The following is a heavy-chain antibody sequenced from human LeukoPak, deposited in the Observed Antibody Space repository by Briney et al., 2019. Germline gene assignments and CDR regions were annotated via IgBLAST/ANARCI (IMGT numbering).Heavy chain of an antibody. J-gene: IGHJ4*02. CDR3: AKLAVAGSLDY. V-gene: IGHV3-23*01. Sequence: GGSLRLSCAASGFTFSNSGMSWVRQAPGKGLEWVSAISGGGGRTYYGDSVKGRFTISRDNSKNTLYLQMNSLRAEDTAVYYCAKLAVAGSLDYWGQGTLVTVSS. CDR1: GFTFSNSG. D-gene: IGHD6-19*01. CDR2: ISGGGGRT.